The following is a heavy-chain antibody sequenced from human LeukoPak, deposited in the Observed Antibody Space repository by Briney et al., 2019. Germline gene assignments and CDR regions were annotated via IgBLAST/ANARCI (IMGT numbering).Heavy chain of an antibody. Sequence: ASVKVSCKASGYTFTSYYMHWVRQAPGQGPEWMGIINPSGGSASYAQKFQGRVTMTRDTSTSTVYMELSSLRSEDTAVYYCAREKYSSSWYSRTYYYGMDVWGQGTTVTVSS. CDR1: GYTFTSYY. J-gene: IGHJ6*02. CDR2: INPSGGSA. CDR3: AREKYSSSWYSRTYYYGMDV. V-gene: IGHV1-46*01. D-gene: IGHD6-13*01.